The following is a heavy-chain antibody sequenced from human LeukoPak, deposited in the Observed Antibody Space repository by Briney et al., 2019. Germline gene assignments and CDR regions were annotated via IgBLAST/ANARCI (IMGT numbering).Heavy chain of an antibody. Sequence: PSEALSLACTVSGGSISSYYCSWNRQPPGKGLEWIGYIYYSGSTNYNPSLKSRVTKSVDTSKNQFSLKLSSVTASDTAVYYCAGQVWSTDDAFDIWGQGTMVTVSS. CDR3: AGQVWSTDDAFDI. CDR2: IYYSGST. V-gene: IGHV4-59*08. CDR1: GGSISSYY. J-gene: IGHJ3*02. D-gene: IGHD3-3*01.